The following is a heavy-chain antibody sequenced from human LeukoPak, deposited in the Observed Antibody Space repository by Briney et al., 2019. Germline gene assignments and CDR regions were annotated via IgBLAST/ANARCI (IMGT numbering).Heavy chain of an antibody. J-gene: IGHJ4*02. CDR1: GFTFSSYE. Sequence: GGSLRLSCAASGFTFSSYEMNWVRQAPGKGLEWVSYISSSGSTIYYADSVKGRFTISRDNAKNSLYLQMNSLRAEDTAVYYCHYCGSGSYSSHPFDYWGQGTLVTVSS. CDR2: ISSSGSTI. V-gene: IGHV3-48*03. CDR3: HYCGSGSYSSHPFDY. D-gene: IGHD3-10*01.